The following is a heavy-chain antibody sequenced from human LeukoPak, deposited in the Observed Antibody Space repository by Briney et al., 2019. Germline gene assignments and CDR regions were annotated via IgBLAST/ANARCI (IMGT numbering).Heavy chain of an antibody. CDR3: ARAHKDAFDI. Sequence: KPGGSLILSCAASGFTFSDYYMGWIRQAPGNGLEWVAYITSSGSAIYHADSVKGRFTISRDNAKNSLYLQMNTLRAEDTAVYYCARAHKDAFDIWGQGTMVTVSS. V-gene: IGHV3-11*04. J-gene: IGHJ3*02. CDR1: GFTFSDYY. CDR2: ITSSGSAI.